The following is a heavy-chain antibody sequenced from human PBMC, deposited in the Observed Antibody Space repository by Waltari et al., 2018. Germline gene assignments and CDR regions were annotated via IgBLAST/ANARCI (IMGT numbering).Heavy chain of an antibody. CDR1: GYTFTGYY. Sequence: QVQLVQSGAEVKKPGASVKVSCKASGYTFTGYYMHWVRQAPGQGLEWMGWINPNRGGTNYAQKFQGRGTMTRDTSISTAYMELSRLRSDDTAVYYCARVRQLVPFDYWGQGTLVTVSS. D-gene: IGHD6-6*01. J-gene: IGHJ4*02. V-gene: IGHV1-2*02. CDR2: INPNRGGT. CDR3: ARVRQLVPFDY.